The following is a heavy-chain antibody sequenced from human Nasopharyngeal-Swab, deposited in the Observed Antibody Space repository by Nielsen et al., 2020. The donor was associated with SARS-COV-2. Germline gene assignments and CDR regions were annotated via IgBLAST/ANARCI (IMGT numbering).Heavy chain of an antibody. V-gene: IGHV3-11*01. Sequence: GSLKISCAASGFTFSDYYMSWIRQAPGKGLEWVSYISSSGSTIYYADSVKGRFTISRDNAKNSLYLQMNSLRAEDTAVYYCARDRGHDSSGQYYYYYGMDVWGQGTTVTVSS. J-gene: IGHJ6*02. CDR2: ISSSGSTI. CDR3: ARDRGHDSSGQYYYYYGMDV. D-gene: IGHD3-22*01. CDR1: GFTFSDYY.